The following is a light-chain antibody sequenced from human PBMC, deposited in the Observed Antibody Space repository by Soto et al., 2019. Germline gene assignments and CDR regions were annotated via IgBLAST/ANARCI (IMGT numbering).Light chain of an antibody. CDR1: SSDVGTYNY. CDR3: CSYAGGNLWV. CDR2: DVS. J-gene: IGLJ3*02. Sequence: QSALTQPRSVSGSPGQSVTISCTGTSSDVGTYNYVSWFQQHPDKAPKFIIYDVSKRPSGVPDRFSGSKSGNTASLTISGLQAEDEADYYCCSYAGGNLWVFGGGTKLTV. V-gene: IGLV2-11*01.